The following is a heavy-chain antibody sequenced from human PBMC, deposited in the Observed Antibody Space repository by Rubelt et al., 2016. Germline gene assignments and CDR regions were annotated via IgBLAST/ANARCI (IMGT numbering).Heavy chain of an antibody. D-gene: IGHD3-22*01. CDR1: GFSFGGHW. Sequence: VQPGGSVRLSCAASGFSFGGHWMAWVRLASGKGLEWVANIKKDGSETNCVDSVKGRFTISRDTSLYLQMNSLRAEDTAVYYCARGFIPGSGYYWAQNFDYWGQGTLVTVSS. V-gene: IGHV3-7*01. CDR3: ARGFIPGSGYYWAQNFDY. CDR2: IKKDGSET. J-gene: IGHJ4*02.